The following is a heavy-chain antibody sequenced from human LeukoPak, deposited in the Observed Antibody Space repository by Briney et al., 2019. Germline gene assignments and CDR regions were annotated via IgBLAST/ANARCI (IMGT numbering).Heavy chain of an antibody. V-gene: IGHV3-23*01. J-gene: IGHJ5*02. Sequence: GGSLRLSCAASGFSLSTYAMSWVRQAPGKGPEWVSAISGAGGRTYYADSVKGRFTISRDNSKNTLYLQMDSLKAEDTAVYYCAKDRADNGDRLRFDPWGQGTLVTVSS. CDR1: GFSLSTYA. D-gene: IGHD4-17*01. CDR3: AKDRADNGDRLRFDP. CDR2: ISGAGGRT.